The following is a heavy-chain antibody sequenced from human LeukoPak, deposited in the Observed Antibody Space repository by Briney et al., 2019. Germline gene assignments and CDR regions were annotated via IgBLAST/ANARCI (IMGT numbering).Heavy chain of an antibody. J-gene: IGHJ5*02. V-gene: IGHV4-59*01. D-gene: IGHD5-24*01. CDR2: FHDSGSA. CDR3: ARDSHSVDTATPRGFDP. Sequence: SETLSLTCTVSGDSISSYFWSWIRQPPGKGLEWIGYFHDSGSANYNPSLKSRITMSVDTSKNQFSLKLRSVTAADTAVYCCARDSHSVDTATPRGFDPWGQGTLVTVSS. CDR1: GDSISSYF.